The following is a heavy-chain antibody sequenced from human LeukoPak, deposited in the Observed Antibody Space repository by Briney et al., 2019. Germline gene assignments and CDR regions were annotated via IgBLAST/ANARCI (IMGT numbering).Heavy chain of an antibody. CDR2: IDPSDSYT. J-gene: IGHJ4*02. Sequence: GESLKISCKGSGYSFTSYWISWVRQMPGKGLGWRGRIDPSDSYTNYSPSFQGHVTISADKSISTAYLQWSSLKASDTAMYYCASYPLPNCSGGSCYNWGQGTLVTVSS. CDR1: GYSFTSYW. D-gene: IGHD2-15*01. V-gene: IGHV5-10-1*01. CDR3: ASYPLPNCSGGSCYN.